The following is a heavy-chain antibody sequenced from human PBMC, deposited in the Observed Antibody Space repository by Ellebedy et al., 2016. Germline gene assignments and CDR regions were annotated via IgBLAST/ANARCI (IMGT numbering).Heavy chain of an antibody. CDR2: IVVGSGNT. Sequence: ASVKVSCKASGFTFTSSAMQWVRQARGQRLEWIGWIVVGSGNTNYAQKFQERVTITRDMSTSTAYMELSSLRSEDTAVYYCATGNLLYGYYFDLWGRGTLVTVSS. CDR3: ATGNLLYGYYFDL. J-gene: IGHJ2*01. CDR1: GFTFTSSA. D-gene: IGHD3-10*01. V-gene: IGHV1-58*02.